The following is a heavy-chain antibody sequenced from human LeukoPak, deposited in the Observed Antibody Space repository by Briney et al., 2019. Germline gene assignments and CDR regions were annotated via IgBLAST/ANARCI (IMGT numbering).Heavy chain of an antibody. D-gene: IGHD4-17*01. Sequence: PSQTLSLTCAVSGGSISSGGYAWSWIRQPPGKGLEWIGYIYHGGSTYYNPSLKSRVTISVDTSKNQFSLKLSSVTAADTAVYYCARGQRKDHYGDYVRAFDVCGEATMVTVSA. CDR3: ARGQRKDHYGDYVRAFDV. V-gene: IGHV4-30-2*01. CDR1: GGSISSGGYA. J-gene: IGHJ3*01. CDR2: IYHGGST.